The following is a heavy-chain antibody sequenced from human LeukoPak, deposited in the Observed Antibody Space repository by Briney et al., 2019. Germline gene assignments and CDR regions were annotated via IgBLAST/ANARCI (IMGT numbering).Heavy chain of an antibody. CDR3: ARAYRCAMVMDWFDP. Sequence: PSETLSLTCAVYGGSFSGYYWRWIRQPPGKGLEWIEEINHSGSTNYNPSLKSRVTISVDTYKNQFSLKLSSVTAADTAVYYCARAYRCAMVMDWFDPWGQGTLVIVSS. J-gene: IGHJ5*01. D-gene: IGHD5-18*01. CDR2: INHSGST. V-gene: IGHV4-34*01. CDR1: GGSFSGYY.